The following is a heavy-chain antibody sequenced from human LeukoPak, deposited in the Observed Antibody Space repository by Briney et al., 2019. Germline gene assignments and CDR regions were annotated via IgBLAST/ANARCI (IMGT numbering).Heavy chain of an antibody. CDR1: GFTLSSYE. D-gene: IGHD5-24*01. CDR3: ARGNRNTRRDGYNYEDY. CDR2: ISYDGSNK. V-gene: IGHV3-30*04. Sequence: GGSLRLSCTVSGFTLSSYEMSWIRQAPGKGLEWVAVISYDGSNKYYADSVKGRFTISRDNSKNTLYLQMNSLRAEDTAVYYCARGNRNTRRDGYNYEDYWGQGTLVTVSS. J-gene: IGHJ4*02.